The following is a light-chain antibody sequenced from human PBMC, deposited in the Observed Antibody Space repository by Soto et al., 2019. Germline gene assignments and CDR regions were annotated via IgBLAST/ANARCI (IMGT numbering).Light chain of an antibody. CDR3: QQFNSYPLT. Sequence: IQLTQSPSSLSASVGDRFTITCRASQGISTDLAWYQQKPGRAPKLLIYAASALQSGVPSRFSGSGSGTGFTLTISSLQPEDFATYHCQQFNSYPLTFGGGTKVDIK. J-gene: IGKJ4*01. CDR2: AAS. V-gene: IGKV1-9*01. CDR1: QGISTD.